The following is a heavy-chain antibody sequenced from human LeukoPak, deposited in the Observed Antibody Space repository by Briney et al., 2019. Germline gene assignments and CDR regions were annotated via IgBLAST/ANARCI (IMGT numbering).Heavy chain of an antibody. CDR2: ICYSGST. D-gene: IGHD3-22*01. CDR3: ARVIRSYYYDSSGYYSLDY. Sequence: SETLSLTCTVSGGSISSSRYYWGWIRQPPGKGLEWLGSICYSGSTYYNPSRKSQVTISVDTSNTQFSLKLSSVTAAATAVYYCARVIRSYYYDSSGYYSLDYWGQGTLVTVSS. J-gene: IGHJ4*02. V-gene: IGHV4-39*07. CDR1: GGSISSSRYY.